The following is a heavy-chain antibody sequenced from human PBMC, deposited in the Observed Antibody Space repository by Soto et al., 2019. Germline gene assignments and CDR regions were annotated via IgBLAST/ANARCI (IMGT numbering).Heavy chain of an antibody. Sequence: PSETLSLTCTVSGGSISSGDYYWSWIRQPPGKGLEWIGYIYYSGSTYYNPSLKSRVTISVDTSKNQFSLKLSSVTAADTAVYYCARDYRSSYPAYYYRGMDVWAQGTTVPVSS. CDR3: ARDYRSSYPAYYYRGMDV. V-gene: IGHV4-30-4*01. CDR1: GGSISSGDYY. CDR2: IYYSGST. D-gene: IGHD3-16*02. J-gene: IGHJ6*02.